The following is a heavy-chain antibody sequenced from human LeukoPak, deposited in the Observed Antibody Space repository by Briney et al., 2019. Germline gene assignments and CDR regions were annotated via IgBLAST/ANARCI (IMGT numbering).Heavy chain of an antibody. Sequence: GGSLRLSCAASGFSFSSYWMTWVRQAAGKGLEWVANIKQDGSEKYYVDSVKGRFTISRDNAKKSLYLQMNSLRAEDTAVYYCARARYSDYWGQGTLVTVSS. CDR3: ARARYSDY. V-gene: IGHV3-7*01. CDR2: IKQDGSEK. D-gene: IGHD3-9*01. J-gene: IGHJ4*02. CDR1: GFSFSSYW.